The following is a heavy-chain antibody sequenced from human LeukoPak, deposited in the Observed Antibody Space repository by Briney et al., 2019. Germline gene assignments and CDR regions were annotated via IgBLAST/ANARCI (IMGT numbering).Heavy chain of an antibody. CDR3: ARGPNKSDGGNSGSAWFDP. CDR1: GYTFTSYD. D-gene: IGHD4-23*01. J-gene: IGHJ5*02. V-gene: IGHV1-8*01. CDR2: VNPNSGHA. Sequence: PGASVKVSCKASGYTFTSYDINWVRQATGQGLEWMAWVNPNSGHAGFAQKFQGRVSMTSNTSISTAYLEVRSLRSEDTAVYYCARGPNKSDGGNSGSAWFDPWGQGTLVTVSS.